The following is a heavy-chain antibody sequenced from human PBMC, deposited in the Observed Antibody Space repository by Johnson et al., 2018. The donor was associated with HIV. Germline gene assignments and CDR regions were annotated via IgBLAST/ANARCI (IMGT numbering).Heavy chain of an antibody. J-gene: IGHJ3*02. Sequence: VQLVESGGGLVQPGGSLRLSCAASGFTVSRNYMSWVRQAPGKGLEWVSVIYSGGTTYYADSVKGRFTISRDTSENTVHLQMNDLRAEDTAVYYCGREALPRGLQSSFGGAFDIWGQGTMVTVSS. D-gene: IGHD3-16*01. CDR3: GREALPRGLQSSFGGAFDI. V-gene: IGHV3-66*01. CDR1: GFTVSRNY. CDR2: IYSGGTT.